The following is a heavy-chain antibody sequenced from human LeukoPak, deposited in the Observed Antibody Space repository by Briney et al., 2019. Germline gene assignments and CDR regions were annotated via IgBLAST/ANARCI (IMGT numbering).Heavy chain of an antibody. CDR2: IIPIFGTA. CDR1: GGTFSSYA. V-gene: IGHV1-69*05. J-gene: IGHJ4*02. D-gene: IGHD3-10*01. CDR3: ARPFNLPLDYRGSGWFDY. Sequence: GSSVKVSCKASGGTFSSYAISWVRQAPGQGLEWMGRIIPIFGTANYAQKFQGRVTITTDESTSTAYMELSSLRSEDTAVYYCARPFNLPLDYRGSGWFDYWGQGTLVTVSS.